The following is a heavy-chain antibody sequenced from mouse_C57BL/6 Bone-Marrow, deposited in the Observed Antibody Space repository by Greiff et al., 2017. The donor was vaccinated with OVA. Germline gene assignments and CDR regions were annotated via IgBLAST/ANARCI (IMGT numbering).Heavy chain of an antibody. CDR2: ISSGGDYI. Sequence: EVMLVESGEGLVKPGGSLKLSCAASGFTFSSYAMSWVRQTPEKRLEWVAYISSGGDYIYYADTVKGRFTISRDNARNTLYLQMSSVKSEDTAVYNCTRERNMWYYYDSSYIWFAYWGQGTLVTVSA. D-gene: IGHD1-1*01. CDR3: TRERNMWYYYDSSYIWFAY. CDR1: GFTFSSYA. J-gene: IGHJ3*01. V-gene: IGHV5-9-1*02.